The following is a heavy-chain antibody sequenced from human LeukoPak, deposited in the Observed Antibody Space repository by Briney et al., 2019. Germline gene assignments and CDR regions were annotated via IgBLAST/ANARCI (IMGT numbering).Heavy chain of an antibody. CDR3: SRPASHAFDI. CDR2: ISWNSGSI. CDR1: GFTFDDYA. V-gene: IGHV3-9*01. Sequence: GGSLRLSCAASGFTFDDYAMHWVRQAPGKGLEWVSGISWNSGSIGYADSVKGRFTISRDNAKNSLYLQMNSLRAEDTAVYYCSRPASHAFDIWGQGTMVTVSS. J-gene: IGHJ3*02.